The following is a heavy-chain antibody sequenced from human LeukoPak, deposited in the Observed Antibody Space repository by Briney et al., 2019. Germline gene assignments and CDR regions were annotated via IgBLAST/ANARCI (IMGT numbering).Heavy chain of an antibody. J-gene: IGHJ6*03. D-gene: IGHD3-3*01. CDR2: MNPNSGNT. CDR1: GYTFTSYD. CDR3: ARGAPPSYEPDRYYYYMDV. Sequence: ASVKVSCKASGYTFTSYDINWVRQATGQGLEWMGWMNPNSGNTGYAQKFQGRVTMTRNTSISTAYMELSSLRSEDTAVYYCARGAPPSYEPDRYYYYMDVWGKGTTVTVSS. V-gene: IGHV1-8*01.